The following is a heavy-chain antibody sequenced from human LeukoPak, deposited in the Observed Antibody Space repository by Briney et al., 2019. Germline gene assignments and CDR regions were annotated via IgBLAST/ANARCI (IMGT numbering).Heavy chain of an antibody. J-gene: IGHJ4*02. CDR2: ISYDGSNK. Sequence: PGRSLRLSCAASGFTFSSYAMHWVRQAPVKGLEWVAVISYDGSNKYYADSVKGRFTISRDNSKNTLYLQMNSLRAEDTAVYYCARGSGGNFYFDYWGQGTLVTVSS. CDR3: ARGSGGNFYFDY. D-gene: IGHD4-23*01. CDR1: GFTFSSYA. V-gene: IGHV3-30-3*01.